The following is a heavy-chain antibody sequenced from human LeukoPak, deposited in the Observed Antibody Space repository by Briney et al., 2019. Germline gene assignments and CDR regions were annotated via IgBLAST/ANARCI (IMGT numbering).Heavy chain of an antibody. CDR3: AHRLKYGDYIYFDY. D-gene: IGHD4-17*01. V-gene: IGHV2-5*02. Sequence: SGPTLVKPTQTLTLTCTFSGFSLSTSGVGVGWIRQPPGKALEWLALIYWDDDKRYSPSLKSRLTITKDTSKNQVVLTMTNMDPADTATYYCAHRLKYGDYIYFDYWGQGTLVTVSS. CDR1: GFSLSTSGVG. CDR2: IYWDDDK. J-gene: IGHJ4*02.